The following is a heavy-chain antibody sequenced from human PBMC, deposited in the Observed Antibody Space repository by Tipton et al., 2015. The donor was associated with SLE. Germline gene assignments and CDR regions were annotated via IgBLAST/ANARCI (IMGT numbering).Heavy chain of an antibody. D-gene: IGHD6-19*01. CDR1: GGSISSYY. V-gene: IGHV4-59*08. CDR3: ARHDGQWDAFDI. CDR2: IYYSGST. Sequence: LRLSCIVSGGSISSYYWSWIRQPPGKGLEWIGYIYYSGSTNYNPSLKSRVTISIHTSKNQFSLKLSSVTAADTAVYYCARHDGQWDAFDIWGQGTMVTVSS. J-gene: IGHJ3*02.